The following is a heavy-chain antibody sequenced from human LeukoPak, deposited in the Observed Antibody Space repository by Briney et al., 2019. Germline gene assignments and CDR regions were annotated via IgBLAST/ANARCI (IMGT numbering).Heavy chain of an antibody. V-gene: IGHV3-7*01. CDR1: GFTFSSYW. D-gene: IGHD2-15*01. CDR2: IKQDGSEK. J-gene: IGHJ4*02. CDR3: ARERGTVYCSGGSCCPTTRYYFDY. Sequence: GGSLRLSCAASGFTFSSYWMSWVRQATGKGLEWVAKIKQDGSEKYYVDSVKGRFTMSRDNAKNSLYLQMNSLRAEDTAVYYCARERGTVYCSGGSCCPTTRYYFDYWGQGTLVTVSS.